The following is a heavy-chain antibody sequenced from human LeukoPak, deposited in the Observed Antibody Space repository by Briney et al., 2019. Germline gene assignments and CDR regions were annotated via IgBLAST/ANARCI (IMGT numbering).Heavy chain of an antibody. J-gene: IGHJ3*02. D-gene: IGHD3-22*01. CDR2: ISSSGSTI. V-gene: IGHV3-11*01. CDR1: GFTFSDYY. CDR3: AKDRSSGFRAFDI. Sequence: GGSLRLSCAASGFTFSDYYMSWIRQAPGKGLEWVSYISSSGSTIYYADSVKGRFTISRDNAKSSLYLQMHDLRPEDTALYYCAKDRSSGFRAFDIWGQGSVVTVSS.